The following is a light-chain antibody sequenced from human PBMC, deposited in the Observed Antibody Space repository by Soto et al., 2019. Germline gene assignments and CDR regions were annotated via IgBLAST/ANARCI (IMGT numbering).Light chain of an antibody. Sequence: EIVMTQSPGTLSLSPGEGATLSCRASLTISNNFIAWYQQRPGQAPRLLIYGASTRATGIPDRFSGSGSGTDFTLTISRLEPEDFAVYYCQQYGSPITFGQGTRLEIK. CDR2: GAS. CDR1: LTISNNF. V-gene: IGKV3-20*01. J-gene: IGKJ5*01. CDR3: QQYGSPIT.